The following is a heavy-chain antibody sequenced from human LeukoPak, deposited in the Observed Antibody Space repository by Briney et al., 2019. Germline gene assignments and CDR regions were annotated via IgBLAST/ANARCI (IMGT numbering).Heavy chain of an antibody. Sequence: PSETLSLTCAVSGGSISGHYWSWIRRPPGKRLEWIGFMYYSGRTRYNPSLHSRVTISADTSKNHLSLKVTSVTAADTAVYYCARLLDNDSSGDPDTFDMSGDRKMVTVSS. CDR2: MYYSGRT. CDR1: GGSISGHY. J-gene: IGHJ3*02. CDR3: ARLLDNDSSGDPDTFDM. D-gene: IGHD3-22*01. V-gene: IGHV4-59*11.